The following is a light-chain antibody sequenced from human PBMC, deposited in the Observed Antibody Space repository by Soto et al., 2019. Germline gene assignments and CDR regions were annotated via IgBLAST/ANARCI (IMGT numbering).Light chain of an antibody. CDR3: QQRSNWPRT. CDR1: QSVSSN. Sequence: EIVLTQSPATLSLSPGERATLSCRASQSVSSNLAWYHQKPGQPPRLLLFDASNRATAIPARCSGSGSGTYFTLTISSPEPEDSAVYYSQQRSNWPRTFGGGTKVEIK. J-gene: IGKJ4*01. CDR2: DAS. V-gene: IGKV3-11*01.